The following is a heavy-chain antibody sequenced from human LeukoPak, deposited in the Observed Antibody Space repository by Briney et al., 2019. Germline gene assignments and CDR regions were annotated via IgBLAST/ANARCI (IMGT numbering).Heavy chain of an antibody. CDR3: ARAPAALLWFGESGNFDY. CDR1: GYTFTSYG. D-gene: IGHD3-10*01. CDR2: ISAYNGNT. Sequence: ASVKVSRKASGYTFTSYGISWVRQAPGQGLEWMGWISAYNGNTNYAQKFQGRVTMTTDTSTSTAYMELRSLRSDDTAVYYCARAPAALLWFGESGNFDYWGQGALVTVSS. J-gene: IGHJ4*02. V-gene: IGHV1-18*04.